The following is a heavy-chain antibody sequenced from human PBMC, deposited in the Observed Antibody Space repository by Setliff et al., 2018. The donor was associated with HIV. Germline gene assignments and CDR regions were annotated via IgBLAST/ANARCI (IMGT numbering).Heavy chain of an antibody. Sequence: SETLSLTCAVYGGSFSGYYWNWIRQPPGKGLEWIGEINYEGDTTYNPSLKSRANMFIDTSKKQFSLKVASVTAADTAVYYCVRQHGDYAFDPWGQGTLVTVSS. CDR3: VRQHGDYAFDP. J-gene: IGHJ5*02. D-gene: IGHD4-17*01. CDR2: INYEGDT. V-gene: IGHV4-34*01. CDR1: GGSFSGYY.